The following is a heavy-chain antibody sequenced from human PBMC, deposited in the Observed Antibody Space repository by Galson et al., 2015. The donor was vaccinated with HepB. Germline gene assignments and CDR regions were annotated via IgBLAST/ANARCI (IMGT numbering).Heavy chain of an antibody. CDR3: VKGAAVGYYYGSGSSY. Sequence: SLRLSCAASGFTFSNYAMSWVRQAPGKGLEYVSTISSNGGSTYYADSVKGRFTISRDNSKNTLYLQMSSLRAEDTAVYYCVKGAAVGYYYGSGSSYWGQGTLVTVSS. D-gene: IGHD3-10*01. CDR2: ISSNGGST. CDR1: GFTFSNYA. J-gene: IGHJ4*02. V-gene: IGHV3-64D*06.